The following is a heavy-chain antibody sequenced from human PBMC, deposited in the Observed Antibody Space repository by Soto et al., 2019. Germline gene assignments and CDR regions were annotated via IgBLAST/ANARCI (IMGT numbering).Heavy chain of an antibody. V-gene: IGHV3-13*04. Sequence: EVQLVESGGGLVQPGGSLRLSCAASGFTFSNYDMHWVRQATGKGLEWVSAIHAAGDTHYPGSVKGRFTVSRDIAKNSVYLQMNTLRAGDTAVYFCARGGCSSPSCYFDLQGMDVWGQGTTVTVSS. D-gene: IGHD2-2*01. CDR3: ARGGCSSPSCYFDLQGMDV. J-gene: IGHJ6*02. CDR1: GFTFSNYD. CDR2: IHAAGDT.